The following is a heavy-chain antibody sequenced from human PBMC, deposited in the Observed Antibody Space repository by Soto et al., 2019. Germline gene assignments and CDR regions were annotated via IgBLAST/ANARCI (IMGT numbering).Heavy chain of an antibody. Sequence: EVQLVESGGGLVQPGESLRLSCATSGLTFSEAWMFWVRQAPGKGPEWVGRIKSKSYGETTDYSAPVRGRFTISRDDSKNTIYLQMDSLRTDDTAGYYCARPSGQIVGAPWPSSWGQGTLVTVSS. J-gene: IGHJ4*02. CDR2: IKSKSYGETT. D-gene: IGHD1-26*01. V-gene: IGHV3-15*01. CDR1: GLTFSEAW. CDR3: ARPSGQIVGAPWPSS.